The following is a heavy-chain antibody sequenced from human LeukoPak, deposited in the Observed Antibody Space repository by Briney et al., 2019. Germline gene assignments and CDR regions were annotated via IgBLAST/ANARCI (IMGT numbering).Heavy chain of an antibody. CDR1: GFTFSSYS. CDR3: ATLKLRYFDWSDY. D-gene: IGHD3-9*01. J-gene: IGHJ4*02. Sequence: GGSLRLSCAASGFTFSSYSMNWVRQAPGKGLEWVSSISSSSSYIYYAASVKGRFTISRDNAKNSLYLQMNSLRAEDTAVYYCATLKLRYFDWSDYWGQGTLVTVSS. V-gene: IGHV3-21*01. CDR2: ISSSSSYI.